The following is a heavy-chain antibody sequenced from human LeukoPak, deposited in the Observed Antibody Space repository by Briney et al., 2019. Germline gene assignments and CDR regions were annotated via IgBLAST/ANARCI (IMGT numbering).Heavy chain of an antibody. D-gene: IGHD3-22*01. Sequence: PGGSLRLSCAASGFTFSTYNMNWVRQAPGKGLERVSSISTSGTYIYYADSVKGRFTVSRDNAKNSLYLQMNSLRAEDTAVYYCARGYYEAFDIWGQGTMVTVSS. CDR3: ARGYYEAFDI. V-gene: IGHV3-21*01. J-gene: IGHJ3*02. CDR1: GFTFSTYN. CDR2: ISTSGTYI.